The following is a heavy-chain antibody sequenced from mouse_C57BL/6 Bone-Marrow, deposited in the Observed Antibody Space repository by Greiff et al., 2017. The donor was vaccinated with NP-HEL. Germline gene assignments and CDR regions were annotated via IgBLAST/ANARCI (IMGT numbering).Heavy chain of an antibody. CDR2: ISSGGDYI. CDR3: TRGHLPHFDY. J-gene: IGHJ2*01. Sequence: EVQRVESGEGLVKPGGSLKLSCAASGFTFSSYAMSWVRQTPEKRLEWVAYISSGGDYIYYADTVKGRFTISRDNARNTLYLQMSRLKSEDTAMYYCTRGHLPHFDYWGQGTTLTVSS. CDR1: GFTFSSYA. V-gene: IGHV5-9-1*02.